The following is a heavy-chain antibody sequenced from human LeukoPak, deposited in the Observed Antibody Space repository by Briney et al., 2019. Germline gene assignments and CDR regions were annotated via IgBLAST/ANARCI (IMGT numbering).Heavy chain of an antibody. Sequence: GGSLRLSCAASGFIFSSYSLHWVRQAPGKGLEGVAFISYDGSKKYYTDSVKGRFTISRDNSKNTLHLKMNSLRADDTAVYYCTRTGSGIHYNWFDPWGQGALVTVSS. CDR2: ISYDGSKK. CDR1: GFIFSSYS. J-gene: IGHJ5*02. V-gene: IGHV3-30-3*01. CDR3: TRTGSGIHYNWFDP. D-gene: IGHD3-10*01.